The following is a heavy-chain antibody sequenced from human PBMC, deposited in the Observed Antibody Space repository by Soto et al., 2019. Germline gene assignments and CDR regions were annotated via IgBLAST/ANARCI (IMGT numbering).Heavy chain of an antibody. Sequence: VASVKVSCKASGYTFTRYGMHWVRQAPGQRLEWMGWINAGTGQTKYSQKLQGRVIITRDTSATTAYMELSSLRSEDTAVYYCARVMTVQAFDIWGQGTMVTVSS. CDR1: GYTFTRYG. CDR2: INAGTGQT. CDR3: ARVMTVQAFDI. J-gene: IGHJ3*02. D-gene: IGHD4-17*01. V-gene: IGHV1-3*01.